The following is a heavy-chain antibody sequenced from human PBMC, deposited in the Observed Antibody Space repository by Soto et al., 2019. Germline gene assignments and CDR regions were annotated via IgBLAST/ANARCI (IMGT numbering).Heavy chain of an antibody. D-gene: IGHD6-13*01. V-gene: IGHV3-23*01. CDR1: GFTFSSYA. Sequence: GGSLRLSCAASGFTFSSYAMSWVRQAPGKGLEWVSAISGSGGSTYYADSVKGRFTISRDNSKNTLYLQMNSLRAEDTAVYYCAKSAEKQISSSWYMWVGAFDIWGQGTMVTVSS. J-gene: IGHJ3*02. CDR3: AKSAEKQISSSWYMWVGAFDI. CDR2: ISGSGGST.